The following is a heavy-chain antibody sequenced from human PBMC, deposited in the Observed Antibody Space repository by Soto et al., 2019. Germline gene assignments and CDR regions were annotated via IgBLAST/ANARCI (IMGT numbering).Heavy chain of an antibody. CDR1: GYTSTNFG. CDR2: SSGYNGNT. V-gene: IGHV1-18*04. Sequence: ASVKVSCKASGYTSTNFGITWVRQAPGQGLEWMGWSSGYNGNTNYAQKLQGRVTMTTDTSTSTAYMELRSLRSDDTAVYYCARDGYSGDYPRPYYFDYWGLGTLVTVSS. J-gene: IGHJ4*02. D-gene: IGHD5-12*01. CDR3: ARDGYSGDYPRPYYFDY.